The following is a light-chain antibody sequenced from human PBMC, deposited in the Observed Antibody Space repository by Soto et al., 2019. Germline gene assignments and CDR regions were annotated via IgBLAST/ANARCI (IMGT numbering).Light chain of an antibody. J-gene: IGKJ1*01. Sequence: DIQMTQSPSTVSASVGDRVTITCRASQSISMRLAWYQQRPGKAPKVLIYDASNLQSGVPSRFSGSGSGTQFILTISSLQPDDFATYYCKQYNSHSQTFGQGTKVEI. CDR1: QSISMR. CDR3: KQYNSHSQT. V-gene: IGKV1-5*01. CDR2: DAS.